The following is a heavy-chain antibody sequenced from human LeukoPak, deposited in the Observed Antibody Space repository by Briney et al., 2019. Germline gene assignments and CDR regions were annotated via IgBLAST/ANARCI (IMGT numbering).Heavy chain of an antibody. CDR1: GFTFGDYA. CDR3: TRDPSIVVVPAAMDV. CDR2: IRSKAYGGTT. D-gene: IGHD2-2*01. V-gene: IGHV3-49*04. J-gene: IGHJ6*02. Sequence: GGSLRLSCTASGFTFGDYAMSWVRQAPGKGLEWVGFIRSKAYGGTTEYAASVKGRFTISRDDSKSIAYLQMNSLKTEDTAVCYCTRDPSIVVVPAAMDVWGQGTTVTVSS.